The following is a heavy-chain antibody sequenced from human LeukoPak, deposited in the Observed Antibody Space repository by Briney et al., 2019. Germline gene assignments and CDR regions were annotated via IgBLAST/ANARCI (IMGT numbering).Heavy chain of an antibody. Sequence: PGGSLRLSCAASGFTVSSNYMSWVRQAPGKGLEWVSVTYSGGSTYYADSVKGRFTISRDNSKNTLYLQMNSLRADDTAVYYCARVGDSWHFDFWGQGTLVTVSS. CDR3: ARVGDSWHFDF. V-gene: IGHV3-53*01. J-gene: IGHJ4*02. CDR1: GFTVSSNY. CDR2: TYSGGST. D-gene: IGHD2-21*02.